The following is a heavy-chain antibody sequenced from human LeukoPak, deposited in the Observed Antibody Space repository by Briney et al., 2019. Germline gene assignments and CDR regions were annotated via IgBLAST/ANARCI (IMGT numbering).Heavy chain of an antibody. D-gene: IGHD3-9*01. V-gene: IGHV4-39*07. J-gene: IGHJ5*02. CDR1: GGSISSSSYY. CDR3: EKAAYDILTGYYPNNWFDP. CDR2: IYYSGST. Sequence: SETLSLTCTVSGGSISSSSYYWGWIRQPPGKGLEWIGSIYYSGSTYYNPSLKSRVTISVDTSKNQFSLKLSSVTAADTAVYYSEKAAYDILTGYYPNNWFDPWGQGTLVTVSS.